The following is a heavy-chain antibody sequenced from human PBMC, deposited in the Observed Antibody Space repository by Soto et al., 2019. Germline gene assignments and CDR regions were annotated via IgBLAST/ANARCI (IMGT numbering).Heavy chain of an antibody. CDR3: ALHVERGGRSSWFDP. Sequence: GGSLRLSCAGSVFTFSSYEMNLVRQAPGKGLECVSYISRSGDVIYYADSVKGRFTVSRDNAKNSLYLQMNSLRAEDTAVYYCALHVERGGRSSWFDP. V-gene: IGHV3-48*03. CDR1: VFTFSSYE. D-gene: IGHD6-13*01. CDR2: ISRSGDVI. J-gene: IGHJ5*02.